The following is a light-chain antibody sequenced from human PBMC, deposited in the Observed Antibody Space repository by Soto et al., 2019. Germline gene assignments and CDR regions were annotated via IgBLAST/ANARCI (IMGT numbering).Light chain of an antibody. CDR2: TAS. Sequence: EIVMTQSPATLSVSPGERATLSCRASQSVSDYLAWYQQTPGQPPRLLIYTASIRATGIPARFSGSGSGTEFTLTISSLQSEDFAVYYCQQYSNWPRTFGQGTRVEIK. J-gene: IGKJ1*01. CDR1: QSVSDY. V-gene: IGKV3-15*01. CDR3: QQYSNWPRT.